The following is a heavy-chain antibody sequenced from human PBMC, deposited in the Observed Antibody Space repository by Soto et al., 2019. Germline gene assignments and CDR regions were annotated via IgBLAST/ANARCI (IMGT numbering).Heavy chain of an antibody. Sequence: QVQLVQSGAEVQKPGASVKVSCKASGYTFTSYYIHCVRQAPGQGLEWMAMINPSAGGANYAQKFQGRVTMTRDTSTSTVYMELSSLTSEDTAVYFCARGSAYDREPFDYWGQGTLVTVSP. CDR2: INPSAGGA. CDR3: ARGSAYDREPFDY. D-gene: IGHD5-12*01. CDR1: GYTFTSYY. J-gene: IGHJ4*02. V-gene: IGHV1-46*03.